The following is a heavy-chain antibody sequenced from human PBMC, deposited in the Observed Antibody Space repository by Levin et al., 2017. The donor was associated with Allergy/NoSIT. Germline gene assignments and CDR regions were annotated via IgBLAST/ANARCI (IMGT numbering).Heavy chain of an antibody. V-gene: IGHV3-23*01. D-gene: IGHD2-15*01. Sequence: GGSLRLSCAASGFTFSSDVMSWVRQAPGKGLEWVSGISGSGDATYYADSVRGRFTISRDNSKNMLSLQMNSLRTEDTALYYCAKGSYCSAGTCYSRLGYWGQGTLVTVSS. CDR1: GFTFSSDV. CDR3: AKGSYCSAGTCYSRLGY. J-gene: IGHJ4*02. CDR2: ISGSGDAT.